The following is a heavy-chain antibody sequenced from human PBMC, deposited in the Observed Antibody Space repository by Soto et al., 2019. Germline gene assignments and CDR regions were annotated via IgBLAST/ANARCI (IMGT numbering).Heavy chain of an antibody. Sequence: QVQLVQSGAEVKKPGASVKVSCKASGYTFTSYGVSWVRQAPGQGLEWLVWISGYNGNTDYAQKLQVRVTITTDTSTITAYMELRSLRSDDTAVYFCARVLGYSSSLYVFDPWSQGTLVTVSS. D-gene: IGHD6-13*01. CDR3: ARVLGYSSSLYVFDP. J-gene: IGHJ5*02. CDR2: ISGYNGNT. V-gene: IGHV1-18*01. CDR1: GYTFTSYG.